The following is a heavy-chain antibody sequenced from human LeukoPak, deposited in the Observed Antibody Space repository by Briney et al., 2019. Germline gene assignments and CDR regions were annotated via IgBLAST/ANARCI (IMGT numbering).Heavy chain of an antibody. J-gene: IGHJ4*02. V-gene: IGHV3-7*01. D-gene: IGHD3-10*01. CDR2: IKEDGSDK. Sequence: PGGSLRLSCAASGFTFTTYWMSWVRQAPGKGLEWVANIKEDGSDKYYVDSVKGRFTISRDNAKNSLYLQMNSLRAEDTAVYYCARDGSGINGGAKYCWGQGTLVTVSP. CDR1: GFTFTTYW. CDR3: ARDGSGINGGAKYC.